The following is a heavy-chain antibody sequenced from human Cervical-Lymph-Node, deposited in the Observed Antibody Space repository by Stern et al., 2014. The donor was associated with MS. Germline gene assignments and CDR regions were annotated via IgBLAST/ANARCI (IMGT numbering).Heavy chain of an antibody. J-gene: IGHJ4*02. CDR1: GFTFSSYS. Sequence: EVQLVESGGGLVKPGGSLKLSCAVSGFTFSSYSMHWVRQAPGKWLEWVSAISSGSSDIYYADSVEGRFTISRDNAKNSLSLQMNSLRAEDTAVYYCARDYDGNYLTYFEYWGQGTLVTVSS. D-gene: IGHD2/OR15-2a*01. V-gene: IGHV3-21*01. CDR3: ARDYDGNYLTYFEY. CDR2: ISSGSSDI.